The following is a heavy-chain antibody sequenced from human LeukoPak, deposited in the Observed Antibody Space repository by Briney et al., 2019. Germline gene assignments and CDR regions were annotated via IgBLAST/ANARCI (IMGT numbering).Heavy chain of an antibody. D-gene: IGHD2-2*02. CDR1: GGSFSGYY. Sequence: PSETLSLTCAVYGGSFSGYYWSWIRQPPGKGLEWIGEINHSGSTNYNPSLKSRVTISVDTSKNQFCLKLSSVTAADTAVYYCARGRGYCSSTSCYRGPTNWFDPWGQGTLVTVSS. V-gene: IGHV4-34*01. CDR2: INHSGST. CDR3: ARGRGYCSSTSCYRGPTNWFDP. J-gene: IGHJ5*02.